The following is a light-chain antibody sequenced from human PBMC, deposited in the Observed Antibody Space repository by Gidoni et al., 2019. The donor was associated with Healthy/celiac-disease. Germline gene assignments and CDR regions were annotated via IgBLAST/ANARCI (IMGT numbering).Light chain of an antibody. Sequence: EIVMTQSPATLSVSPGERATLPCRASQRVSSNLAWYQQKPGQAPRLLIYGASTRATGIPARFSGSGSGTEFTLTISSLQSEDFAVYYCQQYKNWPPLTFGGGTKVEIK. V-gene: IGKV3-15*01. CDR3: QQYKNWPPLT. CDR1: QRVSSN. CDR2: GAS. J-gene: IGKJ4*01.